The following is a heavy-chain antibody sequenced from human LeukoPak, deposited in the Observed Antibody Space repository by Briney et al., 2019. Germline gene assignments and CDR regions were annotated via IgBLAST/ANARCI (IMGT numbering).Heavy chain of an antibody. V-gene: IGHV3-23*01. CDR2: ISGSGGGT. J-gene: IGHJ4*02. D-gene: IGHD3-22*01. CDR1: GISLINYG. CDR3: AKRGVVIRVILVGFHKEAYYFDS. Sequence: GGSLRLSCAVSGISLINYGMSWVRQAPGKGLEWVAGISGSGGGTNYADSVKGRFTISRDNPKNILYLQMNRLRAEDTAVYFCAKRGVVIRVILVGFHKEAYYFDSWGQGALVTVSS.